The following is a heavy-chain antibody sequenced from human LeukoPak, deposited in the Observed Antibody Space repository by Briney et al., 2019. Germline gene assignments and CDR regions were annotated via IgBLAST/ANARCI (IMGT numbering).Heavy chain of an antibody. J-gene: IGHJ4*02. CDR3: AREIRDYLFDY. CDR1: GYTFINYA. V-gene: IGHV1-3*01. D-gene: IGHD4-11*01. CDR2: INAGNGNT. Sequence: ASVKVSFTASGYTFINYAIHWVRQAPGQRLEWMGWINAGNGNTKYSQKFQGRVTITRDTSASTAYMELSSLRSEDTAVYYCAREIRDYLFDYWGQGTLVTVSS.